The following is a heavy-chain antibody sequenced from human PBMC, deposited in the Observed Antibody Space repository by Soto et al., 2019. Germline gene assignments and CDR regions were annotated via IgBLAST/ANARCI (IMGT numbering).Heavy chain of an antibody. J-gene: IGHJ4*02. CDR1: GFTISSYW. CDR3: ARLNSGYDYRYFDY. V-gene: IGHV3-74*01. D-gene: IGHD5-12*01. Sequence: EVQLVESGGGLVQRGGSLRLSCAASGFTISSYWMHWVRQAPGKGLVWVSRINSDGSSTSYADSVKGRFTISRDNAKNTLYLQMNSLRAEDTAVYYCARLNSGYDYRYFDYWGQGTLVTVSS. CDR2: INSDGSST.